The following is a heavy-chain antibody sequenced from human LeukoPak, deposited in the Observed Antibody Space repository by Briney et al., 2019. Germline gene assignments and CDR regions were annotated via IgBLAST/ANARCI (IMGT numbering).Heavy chain of an antibody. J-gene: IGHJ5*02. CDR3: ARGDRSSWYEGHWFDP. D-gene: IGHD6-13*01. CDR2: INPSGGST. Sequence: ASVKVSCKASGYTFTSYYMHWVRQAPGQGLEWMGIINPSGGSTSYAQKFQGRVTMTRDTSTTTVYMELSSLRSEDTAVYYCARGDRSSWYEGHWFDPWGRGTLVTVSS. V-gene: IGHV1-46*01. CDR1: GYTFTSYY.